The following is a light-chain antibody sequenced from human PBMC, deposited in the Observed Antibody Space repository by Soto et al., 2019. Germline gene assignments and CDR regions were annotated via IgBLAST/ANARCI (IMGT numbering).Light chain of an antibody. V-gene: IGKV3-20*01. CDR2: GAS. J-gene: IGKJ2*01. CDR1: QSVTSNY. CDR3: QQYGTSRRT. Sequence: EIVLTQSPATLSLSPGERATLSCRASQSVTSNYLAWYQQRPAQAPRLLIFGASNRATGIPDRFSGSGSGTDLTLIISRLEPEDFAMYYCQQYGTSRRTFGQGTKVEI.